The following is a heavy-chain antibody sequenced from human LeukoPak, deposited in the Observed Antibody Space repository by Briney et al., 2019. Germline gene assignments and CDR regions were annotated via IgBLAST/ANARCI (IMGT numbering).Heavy chain of an antibody. CDR2: IYPNSGVT. Sequence: GASVKVSCKASGYSFTDYYIHWVRQAPGQGLEWMGWIYPNSGVTNYAQNFQGRVTVTRDTSINTAYMDLSSLTSDDTAVYFCVRDVRAGRNDAFDIWGQGTMVTVSS. J-gene: IGHJ3*02. CDR3: VRDVRAGRNDAFDI. V-gene: IGHV1-2*02. D-gene: IGHD1-14*01. CDR1: GYSFTDYY.